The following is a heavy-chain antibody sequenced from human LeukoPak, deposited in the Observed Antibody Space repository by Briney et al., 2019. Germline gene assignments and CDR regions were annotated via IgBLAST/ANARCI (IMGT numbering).Heavy chain of an antibody. CDR2: ISSNGGST. CDR3: ARVQEVNYDFWSGYSDY. V-gene: IGHV3-64*01. CDR1: GFTFSSYA. Sequence: GGSLRLSCAASGFTFSSYAMHWVRLAPGKGLEYVSAISSNGGSTYYANSVKGRFTISRDNSKNTLYLQMGSLRAEDMAVYYCARVQEVNYDFWSGYSDYWGQGTLVTVSS. J-gene: IGHJ4*02. D-gene: IGHD3-3*01.